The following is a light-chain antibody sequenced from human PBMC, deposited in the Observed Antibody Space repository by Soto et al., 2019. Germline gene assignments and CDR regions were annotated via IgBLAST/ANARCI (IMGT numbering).Light chain of an antibody. CDR3: QEANSFPLT. Sequence: DIQMTQSPSSVSASVGDRVTITCRASQDINSWLAWYQQKPGKAPKLLIYTASSLQTGVPSRFSGSGSGTDFTLTISSLQPEDFATYYCQEANSFPLTLGQGTRLEIK. J-gene: IGKJ5*01. CDR1: QDINSW. V-gene: IGKV1-12*01. CDR2: TAS.